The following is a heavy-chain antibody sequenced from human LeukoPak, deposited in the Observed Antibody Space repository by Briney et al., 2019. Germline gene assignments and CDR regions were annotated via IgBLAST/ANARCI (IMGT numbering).Heavy chain of an antibody. CDR2: IYYSGST. D-gene: IGHD3-10*01. J-gene: IGHJ3*02. V-gene: IGHV4-39*07. Sequence: SETLSLTCTVSGGSISSSSYYWGWIRQPPGKGLEWIGSIYYSGSTYYNPSLKSRVTISVDTSKNQFSLKLSSVTAADTAVYYCARGRGLRIWGQGTMVTVSS. CDR3: ARGRGLRI. CDR1: GGSISSSSYY.